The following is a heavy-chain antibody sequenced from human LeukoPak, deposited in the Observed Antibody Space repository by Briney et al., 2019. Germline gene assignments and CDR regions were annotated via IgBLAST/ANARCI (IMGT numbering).Heavy chain of an antibody. CDR2: INHSGST. CDR1: GGSFSGYY. V-gene: IGHV4-34*01. J-gene: IGHJ3*02. Sequence: SETLSLTCAVYGGSFSGYYWSWIRQPPGKGLEWIGEINHSGSTNYNPSLKSRATISVDTSKNQCSLKLSSVTAADTAVYYCASGWSSKWRAFDIWGQGTMVTVSS. CDR3: ASGWSSKWRAFDI. D-gene: IGHD6-13*01.